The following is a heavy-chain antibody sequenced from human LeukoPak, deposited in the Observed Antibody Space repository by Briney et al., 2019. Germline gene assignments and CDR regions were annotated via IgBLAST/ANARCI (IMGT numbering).Heavy chain of an antibody. D-gene: IGHD2/OR15-2a*01. CDR1: GFTFSAYG. CDR3: AVEYNSSPYAFDI. Sequence: PGGSLRLSCAASGFTFSAYGIHWVRQAPGKGPEWVAVIWYDGSNKYYADSVKGRFTISRDNSKNTLYLQMNSLRVEDTAVYYCAVEYNSSPYAFDIWGQGTKVTVSS. V-gene: IGHV3-33*01. J-gene: IGHJ3*02. CDR2: IWYDGSNK.